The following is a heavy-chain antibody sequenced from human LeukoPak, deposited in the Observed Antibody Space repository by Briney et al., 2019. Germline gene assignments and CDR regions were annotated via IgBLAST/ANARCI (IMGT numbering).Heavy chain of an antibody. Sequence: ASVKVSCKVSGYTLTELSMPWVGQAPGKGREWMGGFDPEDGETIYAQKFQGRVTMTEDTSTDTADMELSSLRSEDTAVYYCATDYVFGAASSFDIWGQGTMVTVSS. V-gene: IGHV1-24*01. CDR2: FDPEDGET. J-gene: IGHJ3*02. D-gene: IGHD3-10*02. CDR3: ATDYVFGAASSFDI. CDR1: GYTLTELS.